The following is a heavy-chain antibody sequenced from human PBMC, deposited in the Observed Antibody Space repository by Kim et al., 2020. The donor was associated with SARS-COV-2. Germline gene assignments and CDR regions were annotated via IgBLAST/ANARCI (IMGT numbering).Heavy chain of an antibody. V-gene: IGHV4-34*01. CDR1: GGSFSGYY. CDR2: INHSGST. Sequence: SETLSLTCAVYGGSFSGYYWSWIRQPPGKGLEWIGEINHSGSTNYNPSLKSRVTISVDTSKNQFSLKLSSVTAADTAVYYCARGRNSRYFDYWGQGTLVTGSS. CDR3: ARGRNSRYFDY. J-gene: IGHJ4*02.